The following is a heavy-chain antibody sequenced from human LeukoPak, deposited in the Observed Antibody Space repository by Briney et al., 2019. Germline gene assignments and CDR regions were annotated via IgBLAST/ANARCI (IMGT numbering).Heavy chain of an antibody. V-gene: IGHV4-34*01. CDR1: GGSFSDYY. D-gene: IGHD5-18*01. CDR3: ARDYQGGYGDKTVDY. Sequence: PSETLSLTCAVYGGSFSDYYWSWIRQSPGKGLEWIGEINYSGNTNYNSPLKSRVTISVDTSKNQFSLKLSSVTAADTAVYYCARDYQGGYGDKTVDYWGQGTLVTVSS. J-gene: IGHJ4*02. CDR2: INYSGNT.